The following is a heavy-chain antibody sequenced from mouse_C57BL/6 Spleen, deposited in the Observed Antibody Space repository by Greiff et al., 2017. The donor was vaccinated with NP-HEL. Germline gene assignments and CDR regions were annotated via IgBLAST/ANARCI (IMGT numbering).Heavy chain of an antibody. V-gene: IGHV1-19*01. CDR3: AELYYGSSYYAMDY. CDR1: GYTFTDYY. D-gene: IGHD1-1*01. J-gene: IGHJ4*01. CDR2: INPYNGGT. Sequence: VQLQQSGPVLVKPGASVKMSCKASGYTFTDYYMNWVKQSHGKSLEWIGVINPYNGGTSYNQKFKGKATLTVDKSSSTAYMELNSLTSEDSAVYYCAELYYGSSYYAMDYWGQGTSVTVSS.